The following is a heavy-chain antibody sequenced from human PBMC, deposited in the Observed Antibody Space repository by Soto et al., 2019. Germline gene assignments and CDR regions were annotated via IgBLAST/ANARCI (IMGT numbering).Heavy chain of an antibody. Sequence: GGSLRLSCAASGFTFSSYAMSWVRQAPGKGLEWVSAISGSGGSTYYADSVKGRFTISRDNSKNTLYLQMNSLRAEDTAVYYCAKDHLWFGTPDDYYYYYYMDVWGKGTTVTVSS. CDR2: ISGSGGST. CDR3: AKDHLWFGTPDDYYYYYYMDV. CDR1: GFTFSSYA. D-gene: IGHD3-10*01. V-gene: IGHV3-23*01. J-gene: IGHJ6*03.